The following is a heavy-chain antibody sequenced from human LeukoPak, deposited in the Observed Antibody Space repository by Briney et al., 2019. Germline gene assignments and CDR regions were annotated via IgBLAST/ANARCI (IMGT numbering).Heavy chain of an antibody. CDR2: IYYSGST. J-gene: IGHJ6*02. V-gene: IGHV4-59*01. Sequence: SETLSLTCTVSGGSISSYYWSWIRQPPGKGLEWIGYIYYSGSTNYNPSLKSRVTISVDTSKNQFSLKLSSVTAADTAVYYCARGAAGYEANYYYYAMDVWGQGTTVTVSS. CDR3: ARGAAGYEANYYYYAMDV. CDR1: GGSISSYY. D-gene: IGHD5-12*01.